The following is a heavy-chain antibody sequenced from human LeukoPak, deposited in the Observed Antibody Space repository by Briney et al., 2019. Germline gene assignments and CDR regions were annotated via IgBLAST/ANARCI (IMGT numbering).Heavy chain of an antibody. CDR2: INHSGST. J-gene: IGHJ3*02. D-gene: IGHD3-10*01. V-gene: IGHV4-34*01. Sequence: SETLSLTCAVYGGSFSGYYWSWIRQPPGKGLEWIGEINHSGSTNYNPSLKSRVTISVDTSKNQFSLKLSSVTAADTAVYYCASIIAFDIWGQGTMVTVSS. CDR3: ASIIAFDI. CDR1: GGSFSGYY.